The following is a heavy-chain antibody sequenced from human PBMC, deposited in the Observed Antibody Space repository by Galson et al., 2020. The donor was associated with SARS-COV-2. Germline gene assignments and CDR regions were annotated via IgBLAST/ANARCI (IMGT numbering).Heavy chain of an antibody. Sequence: SETLSPTCTVPGASVSGTDYYWTWIRQAPGKGLAWIGYIYYSGSTSYNPSLTSRLTMSIDTSKNQFSQKLGSVTAADTAMNYCAREHSSGWHATTPLDITDSLVMWGRATMLTVAS. CDR1: GASVSGTDYY. CDR3: AREHSSGWHATTPLDITDSLVM. CDR2: IYYSGST. J-gene: IGHJ3*02. D-gene: IGHD6-19*01. V-gene: IGHV4-30-4*01.